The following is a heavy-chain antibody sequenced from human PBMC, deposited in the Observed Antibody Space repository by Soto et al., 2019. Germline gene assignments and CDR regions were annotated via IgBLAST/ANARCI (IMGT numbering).Heavy chain of an antibody. V-gene: IGHV3-21*01. J-gene: IGHJ4*02. CDR2: ISSSSSFI. Sequence: EVQLLESGGGLVKPGGSLRLSCTASGFTFSSYSMNWVRRAPGKGLEWVSSISSSSSFIYSAGSVKGRFTISRDNAKNSLYLQTHSLRAEDTAVYYCAVGEETGTPYFGNWGQGTLVTVSS. CDR1: GFTFSSYS. CDR3: AVGEETGTPYFGN. D-gene: IGHD1-7*01.